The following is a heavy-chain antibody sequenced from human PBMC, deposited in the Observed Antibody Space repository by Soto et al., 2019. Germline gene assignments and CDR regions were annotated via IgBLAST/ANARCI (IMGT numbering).Heavy chain of an antibody. CDR1: GYTFTGNY. Sequence: ASVTVSCKASGYTFTGNYMHWVRQAPGRGLEWMALINPTTGGTQYAQKFQGRVTVTWDTSISTAYMDLSSLRSDDTATYYCARGYCSAICCPHYLAFRGKRTRVTVSS. CDR2: INPTTGGT. V-gene: IGHV1-2*02. J-gene: IGHJ4*02. CDR3: ARGYCSAICCPHYLAF. D-gene: IGHD2-15*01.